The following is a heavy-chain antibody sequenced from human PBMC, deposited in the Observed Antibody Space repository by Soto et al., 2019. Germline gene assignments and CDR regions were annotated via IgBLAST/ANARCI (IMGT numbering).Heavy chain of an antibody. J-gene: IGHJ4*02. CDR1: GYTLTTYG. D-gene: IGHD1-1*01. CDR2: ISAYNDHT. CDR3: ARGTYFDY. Sequence: QVQLVQSGAEVKKPGASVKVSCKAAGYTLTTYGVSWVRQAPGQGLEWVGWISAYNDHTNYAQKFQGRVTMTTDTSTSTAYMELRSLRSDDTAVHYCARGTYFDYWGQGTLVTVSS. V-gene: IGHV1-18*01.